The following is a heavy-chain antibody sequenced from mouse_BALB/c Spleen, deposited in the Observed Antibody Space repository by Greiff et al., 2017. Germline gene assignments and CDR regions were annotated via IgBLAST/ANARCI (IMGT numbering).Heavy chain of an antibody. Sequence: EVQRVESGGGLVKPGGSLKLSCAASGFTFSDYYMYWVRQTPEKRLEWVATISDGGSYTYYPDSVKGRFTITRDNAKNNLYLQMSSLKSEDTAMYYCARDYYGSSPPYWGQGTLVTVSA. D-gene: IGHD1-1*01. CDR2: ISDGGSYT. CDR1: GFTFSDYY. V-gene: IGHV5-4*02. J-gene: IGHJ3*01. CDR3: ARDYYGSSPPY.